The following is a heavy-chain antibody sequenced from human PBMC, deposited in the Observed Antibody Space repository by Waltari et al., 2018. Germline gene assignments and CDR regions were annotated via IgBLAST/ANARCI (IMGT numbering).Heavy chain of an antibody. CDR1: GGSIRSGSYY. D-gene: IGHD3-22*01. CDR3: ATSYRNYYDSSDHTTADY. J-gene: IGHJ4*02. V-gene: IGHV4-61*02. Sequence: QVQLQESGPGLVKPSQTLSLTCTVSGGSIRSGSYYWSWIRQPAGKGLEWIGRIYTSGSTNYNPSLKSRVTISVDTSKNQFSLKLSSVTAADTAVYYCATSYRNYYDSSDHTTADYWGQGTLVTVSS. CDR2: IYTSGST.